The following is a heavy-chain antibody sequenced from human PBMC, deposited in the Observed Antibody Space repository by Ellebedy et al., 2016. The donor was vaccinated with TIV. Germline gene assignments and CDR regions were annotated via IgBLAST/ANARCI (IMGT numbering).Heavy chain of an antibody. J-gene: IGHJ4*02. D-gene: IGHD5-24*01. CDR3: ARAEVEMATTFDY. Sequence: SVKVSXKASRYTFTSYDINWVRQAPGQGLEWMGRIIPILGIANYAQKFQGRVTITADKSTSTAYMELSSLRSEDTAVYYCARAEVEMATTFDYWGQGTLVTVSS. V-gene: IGHV1-69*04. CDR1: RYTFTSYD. CDR2: IIPILGIA.